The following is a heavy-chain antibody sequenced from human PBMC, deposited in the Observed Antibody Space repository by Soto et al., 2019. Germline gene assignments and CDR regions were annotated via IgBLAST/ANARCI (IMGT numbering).Heavy chain of an antibody. Sequence: QVQLVQSGAEVKKPGASVKVSCKASGYTFTGYYMHWVRQAPGQGLEWMGWINPNSGGTNYAQKFQGWFPTTRETSISTAEMGLSRGRSDETAVYYGARGGGSMVRGVIDAFDIWGQGTMVTVSS. CDR1: GYTFTGYY. J-gene: IGHJ3*02. V-gene: IGHV1-2*04. CDR2: INPNSGGT. CDR3: ARGGGSMVRGVIDAFDI. D-gene: IGHD3-10*01.